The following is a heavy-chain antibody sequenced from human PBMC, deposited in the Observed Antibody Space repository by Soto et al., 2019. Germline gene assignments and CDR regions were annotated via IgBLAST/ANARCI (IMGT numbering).Heavy chain of an antibody. Sequence: SETLSLTCAVSGYSISSGYYWGWIRQPPGKGLDWIGSIYHSGSTYYNPSLRSRVTISVDRSKNQFSLKLTSLTAADTAVYYCARLGFYYDSSAYDYWGQGTLVTSPQ. D-gene: IGHD3-22*01. CDR1: GYSISSGYY. V-gene: IGHV4-38-2*01. CDR3: ARLGFYYDSSAYDY. CDR2: IYHSGST. J-gene: IGHJ4*02.